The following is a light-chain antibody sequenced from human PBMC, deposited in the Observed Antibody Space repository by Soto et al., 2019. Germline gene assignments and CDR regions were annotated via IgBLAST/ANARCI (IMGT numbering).Light chain of an antibody. CDR3: MQALQTPFT. Sequence: IVMTQSPLSLPVTPGESASISCRSSQSLLHSNGYNYLDWYLQKPGQSPQLLIYLGSNRASGVPDGFSGSGSGTDFTLKISRVEAEDVGVYYCMQALQTPFTFGPGTKVEIK. V-gene: IGKV2-28*01. J-gene: IGKJ3*01. CDR2: LGS. CDR1: QSLLHSNGYNY.